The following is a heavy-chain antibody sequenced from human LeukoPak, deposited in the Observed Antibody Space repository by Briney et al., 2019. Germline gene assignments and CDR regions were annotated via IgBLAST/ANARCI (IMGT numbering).Heavy chain of an antibody. CDR1: GFTFSSYA. D-gene: IGHD6-19*01. CDR2: ISGSGGST. J-gene: IGHJ6*03. CDR3: AKGGWPQIRNYYYYMDV. V-gene: IGHV3-23*01. Sequence: GGSLRLSCAASGFTFSSYAMSWVRQAPGKGLEWVSAISGSGGSTYYADSVKGRFTISRDNSKNTLYLQMNSLRAEDTAVCYCAKGGWPQIRNYYYYMDVWGKGTTVTVSS.